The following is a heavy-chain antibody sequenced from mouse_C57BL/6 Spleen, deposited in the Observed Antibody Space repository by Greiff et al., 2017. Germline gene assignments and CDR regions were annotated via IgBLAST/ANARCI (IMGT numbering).Heavy chain of an antibody. CDR3: ARDRGAYGYDKGTWFAY. CDR2: ISDGGSYT. D-gene: IGHD2-2*01. CDR1: GFTFSSYA. V-gene: IGHV5-4*01. J-gene: IGHJ3*01. Sequence: DVMLVESGGGLVKPGGSLKLSCAASGFTFSSYAMSWVRQTPEKRLEWVATISDGGSYTYYPDNVKGRFTISRDNAKNNLYLQMSHLKSEDTAMYYCARDRGAYGYDKGTWFAYWGQGTLVTVSA.